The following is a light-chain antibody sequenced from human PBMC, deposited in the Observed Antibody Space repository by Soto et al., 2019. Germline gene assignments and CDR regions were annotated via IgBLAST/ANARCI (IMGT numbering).Light chain of an antibody. CDR2: AAS. V-gene: IGKV3-20*01. Sequence: EIVMTPSPATLSVSPVERATLSCRASQTISSTYLAWYQQKPGQAPRLLIYAASTRATGIPDRLSGSGSGTDFTLTISRLEPEDFAVYYCQQYGSSPKTFGQGTKVDIK. CDR3: QQYGSSPKT. J-gene: IGKJ1*01. CDR1: QTISSTY.